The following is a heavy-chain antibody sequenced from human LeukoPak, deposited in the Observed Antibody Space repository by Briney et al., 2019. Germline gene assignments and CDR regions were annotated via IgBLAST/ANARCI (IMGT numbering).Heavy chain of an antibody. CDR2: FCYSGSA. J-gene: IGHJ4*02. CDR1: DGSISGDY. V-gene: IGHV4-59*01. CDR3: ARRVHCDIFTGYLYYFDY. D-gene: IGHD3-9*01. Sequence: SETLSLTCTVSDGSISGDYGSWIRQPSGQGLGWIGDFCYSGSASSNPSLKSRGTISVDTSKNQFSPTLTSVTAADTAAYYCARRVHCDIFTGYLYYFDYSGQGTLGTASS.